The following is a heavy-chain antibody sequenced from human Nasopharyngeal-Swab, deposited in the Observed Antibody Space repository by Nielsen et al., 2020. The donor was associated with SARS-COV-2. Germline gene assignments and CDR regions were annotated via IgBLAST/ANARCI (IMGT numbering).Heavy chain of an antibody. D-gene: IGHD3-22*01. CDR2: INPSGGRT. V-gene: IGHV1-46*01. CDR3: ARPRGRYYDRGFDP. Sequence: ASVKVSCTASGYNFTSYYMHWVRHAPGQGLEWMGIINPSGGRTSYAQKFQGRVTMTRDTSTSTVYMELSSLRSEDTAVYYCARPRGRYYDRGFDPWGQGTLVTVSS. CDR1: GYNFTSYY. J-gene: IGHJ5*02.